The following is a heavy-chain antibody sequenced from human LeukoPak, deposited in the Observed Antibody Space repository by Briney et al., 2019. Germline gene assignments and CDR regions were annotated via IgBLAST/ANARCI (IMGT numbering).Heavy chain of an antibody. V-gene: IGHV1-8*01. CDR3: ARVRGDYFDYYGSGSYDY. CDR2: MNPNSGNT. Sequence: ASVKVSCKASGYTFTSYDINWVRQATGQGLEWMGWMNPNSGNTGYAQKFQGRVTMTRDTSISTAYMELSSLRSEDTAVYYCARVRGDYFDYYGSGSYDYWGQGTLVTVSS. CDR1: GYTFTSYD. J-gene: IGHJ4*02. D-gene: IGHD3-10*01.